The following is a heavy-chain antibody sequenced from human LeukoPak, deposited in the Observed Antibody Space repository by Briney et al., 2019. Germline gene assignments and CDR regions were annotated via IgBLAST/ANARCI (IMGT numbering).Heavy chain of an antibody. Sequence: TGGSLRLSCAASGFTFSNYWMHWVRHAPGKGRVWVSRINSDWINTSYADSVKGRFTISRDNAKNSLYLQMNSLRAEDTAVYYCAKRGGMYPAHYFDYWGQGTLVTVSS. D-gene: IGHD6-13*01. CDR1: GFTFSNYW. V-gene: IGHV3-74*01. J-gene: IGHJ4*02. CDR3: AKRGGMYPAHYFDY. CDR2: INSDWINT.